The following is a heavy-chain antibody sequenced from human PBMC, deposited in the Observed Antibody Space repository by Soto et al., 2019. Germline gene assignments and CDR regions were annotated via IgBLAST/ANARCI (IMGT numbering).Heavy chain of an antibody. CDR3: AKDSSGNPFGAFGI. CDR2: LTGSGGST. V-gene: IGHV3-23*01. CDR1: GFTFSSYA. J-gene: IGHJ3*02. Sequence: EVPLLESGGGLVQPGGSLRLSCAASGFTFSSYAMSWVRQAPGKRLEWVSALTGSGGSTYYADSVKGRFTISRDNSKTTRYLETNSLRAEDTAVYYCAKDSSGNPFGAFGIWGQGTMVTVSS. D-gene: IGHD1-26*01.